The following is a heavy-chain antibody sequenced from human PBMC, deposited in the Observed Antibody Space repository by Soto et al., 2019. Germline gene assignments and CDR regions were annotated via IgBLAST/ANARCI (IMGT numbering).Heavy chain of an antibody. D-gene: IGHD3-3*01. CDR3: ARGYHFWSGYSSGFDP. J-gene: IGHJ5*02. Sequence: QVQLVQSGAEVKKPGASVRVSCKASGYTFTAYDISWVRQATGQGLEWMGWVNPNSGNTAYAQKFQGRVTMTRDTSISTAYMELSSLRSEDTAVYYCARGYHFWSGYSSGFDPWGPGTLVTVSS. V-gene: IGHV1-8*01. CDR2: VNPNSGNT. CDR1: GYTFTAYD.